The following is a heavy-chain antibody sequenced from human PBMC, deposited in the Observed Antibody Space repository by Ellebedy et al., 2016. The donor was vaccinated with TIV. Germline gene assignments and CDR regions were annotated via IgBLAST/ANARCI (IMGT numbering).Heavy chain of an antibody. V-gene: IGHV3-53*05. CDR2: IYSGGST. J-gene: IGHJ5*02. Sequence: GESLKISCAASGFTVSSHYMSWVRQAPGKGLEWVSLIYSGGSTYYADSVKGRFTISRDNSKNTLYLQMNSLRAEDTAVYYCARDRGSGWYEAWFDPWGQGTRVTVSS. D-gene: IGHD6-19*01. CDR1: GFTVSSHY. CDR3: ARDRGSGWYEAWFDP.